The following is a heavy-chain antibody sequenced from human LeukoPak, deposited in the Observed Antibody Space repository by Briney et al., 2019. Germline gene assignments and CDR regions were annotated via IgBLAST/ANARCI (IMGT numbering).Heavy chain of an antibody. Sequence: PGGSLRLSWTPSGFTFGDYALSWVRQAPGKGLEWVSAISGSGGSTYYADSVKGRFTISRDNSKNTLYLQMNSLRAEDTAVYYCAKGGIEYSSSSAGVLGGGRYFGYWGQGTLVTVSS. V-gene: IGHV3-23*01. CDR3: AKGGIEYSSSSAGVLGGGRYFGY. J-gene: IGHJ4*02. D-gene: IGHD6-6*01. CDR1: GFTFGDYA. CDR2: ISGSGGST.